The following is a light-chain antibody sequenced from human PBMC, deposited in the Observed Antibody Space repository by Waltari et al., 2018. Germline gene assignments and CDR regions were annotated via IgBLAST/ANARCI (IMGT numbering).Light chain of an antibody. CDR1: QTLNNNY. V-gene: IGKV3-20*01. CDR3: QQYSSSPYS. J-gene: IGKJ2*01. Sequence: EIVLTQSPGTLSLSAGERATLSCTASQTLNNNYLAWYQQKPGQSPRLLIFGASKRATGIPDRFSGSGSGTDFTLTISRLETEDFAMYYCQQYSSSPYSFGQGARVEIK. CDR2: GAS.